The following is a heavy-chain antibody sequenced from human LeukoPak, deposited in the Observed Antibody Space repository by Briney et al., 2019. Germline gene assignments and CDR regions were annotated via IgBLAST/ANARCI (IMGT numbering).Heavy chain of an antibody. Sequence: PGGSLRLSCAASGFTVSSNYMSWARQAPGKGLEWVSVIYSGGSTYYADSVKGRFTISRHNSKNTLYLQMNSLRAEDTAVYYCARKGPAQNFDYWGQGTLVTVSS. CDR1: GFTVSSNY. J-gene: IGHJ4*02. CDR2: IYSGGST. V-gene: IGHV3-53*04. CDR3: ARKGPAQNFDY.